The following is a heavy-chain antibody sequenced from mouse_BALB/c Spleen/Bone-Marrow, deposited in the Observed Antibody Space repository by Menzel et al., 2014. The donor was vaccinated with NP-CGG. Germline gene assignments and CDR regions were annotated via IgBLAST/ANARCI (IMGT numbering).Heavy chain of an antibody. D-gene: IGHD2-4*01. V-gene: IGHV1-7*01. J-gene: IGHJ2*01. Sequence: QVQLQQSGAELAKPGASVKMSCKASGYTFTSYWMHWVKQRPGQGLEWIGYINPSTGYTEYNQKFKDKATLTADKSSSTAYMQMSSLTPEASAVYYCARSGDYEGFDYWGQGTTLTVSS. CDR3: ARSGDYEGFDY. CDR1: GYTFTSYW. CDR2: INPSTGYT.